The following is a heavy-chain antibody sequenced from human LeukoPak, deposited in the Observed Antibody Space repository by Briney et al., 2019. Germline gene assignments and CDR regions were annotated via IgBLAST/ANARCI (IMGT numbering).Heavy chain of an antibody. CDR2: ISSSSYI. J-gene: IGHJ6*02. Sequence: SPGGSLRLSCAASGFTFSSYSMTWVRQAPGKGLEWVSSISSSSYIYYADSVKGRFTISRDNAKNSLYLQMNSLRAEDTAVYYCARDKGTYTNYGMDVWGQGTTVTVSS. CDR3: ARDKGTYTNYGMDV. CDR1: GFTFSSYS. D-gene: IGHD1-1*01. V-gene: IGHV3-21*01.